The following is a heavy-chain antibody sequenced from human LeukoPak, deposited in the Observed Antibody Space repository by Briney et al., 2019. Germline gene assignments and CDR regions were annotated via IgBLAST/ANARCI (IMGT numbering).Heavy chain of an antibody. D-gene: IGHD3-9*01. CDR1: GYAFTGYS. CDR3: ARWFTITSGDYDILTSSYHRGMDV. V-gene: IGHV1-2*02. J-gene: IGHJ6*02. CDR2: INPNSGGT. Sequence: ASVTVSCKASGYAFTGYSMHWVRQAPGQGLEWMGWINPNSGGTNYAQKFQGRVTMTRDMSISTAYMELSRLTSDDTAVYYCARWFTITSGDYDILTSSYHRGMDVWGQGTTVTVSS.